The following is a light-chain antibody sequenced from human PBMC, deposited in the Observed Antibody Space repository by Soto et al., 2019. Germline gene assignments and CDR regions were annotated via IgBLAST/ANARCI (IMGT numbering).Light chain of an antibody. CDR3: SSYAGNNIHYV. J-gene: IGLJ1*01. V-gene: IGLV2-8*01. CDR1: STDVGGYNY. CDR2: EVS. Sequence: QSALTQPPSASGSAGQSVTISCTGTSTDVGGYNYVSWYKQHPGKAPKLMIYEVSKRPSGVPDRFSGSKSGNTASLTVSGLQAEDEADYYCSSYAGNNIHYVFGTGTKLTVL.